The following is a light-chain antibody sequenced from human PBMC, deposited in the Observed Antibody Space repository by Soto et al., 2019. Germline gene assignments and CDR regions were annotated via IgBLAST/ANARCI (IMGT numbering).Light chain of an antibody. J-gene: IGKJ4*01. V-gene: IGKV1-9*01. CDR3: RQLRSYPLT. CDR2: ATS. CDR1: QGINNY. Sequence: DIQLTQSPSFLSASVGDRVTITCRASQGINNYLAWYQQEPGKAPKLLIYATSTLQSGVPSRFSGSGSGTDFTRPISSLQPEEFATYYCRQLRSYPLTCGGGTKVEIK.